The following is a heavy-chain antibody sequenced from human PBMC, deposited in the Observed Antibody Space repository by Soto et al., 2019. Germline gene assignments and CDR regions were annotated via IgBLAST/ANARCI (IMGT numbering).Heavy chain of an antibody. CDR2: ISAYNGNT. V-gene: IGHV1-18*01. CDR1: GYTFTSYG. Sequence: ASVKVSCKASGYTFTSYGISWVRQAPGQGLEWMGWISAYNGNTNYAQKLQGRVTMTTDTSTSTAYMELRSLRSDDTAVYYCARVGTFDFWGGSRYYFDYWGQGTLVTVSS. D-gene: IGHD3-3*01. CDR3: ARVGTFDFWGGSRYYFDY. J-gene: IGHJ4*02.